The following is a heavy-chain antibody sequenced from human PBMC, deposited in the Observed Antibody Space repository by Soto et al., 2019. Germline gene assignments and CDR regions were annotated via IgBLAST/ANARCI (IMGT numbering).Heavy chain of an antibody. V-gene: IGHV1-18*01. Sequence: VSVKVSCKALGYTFTSNCIAWPRQAPGPRLEWMGWISAHNGNTDYAQKLQGRVIVTRDTSTSTAYMELRSLIFDDTAVYYCARGRYGDYRGQGARVTVSS. CDR2: ISAHNGNT. D-gene: IGHD1-1*01. CDR1: GYTFTSNC. J-gene: IGHJ4*02. CDR3: ARGRYGDY.